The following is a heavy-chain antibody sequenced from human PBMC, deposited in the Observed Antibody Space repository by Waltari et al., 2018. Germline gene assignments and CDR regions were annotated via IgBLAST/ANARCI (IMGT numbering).Heavy chain of an antibody. Sequence: QVQLQESGPGLVKPSQTLSLTCTVSGGSISSGSYYWSWIRQSAGKGLEWIGRSYTSGRTNSNPSLKSRVTISVDTSKNQFSLKLGSVTAADTAVYYCARETMEGAFDIWGQGTMVTVSS. J-gene: IGHJ3*02. CDR2: SYTSGRT. CDR1: GGSISSGSYY. V-gene: IGHV4-61*02. D-gene: IGHD3-3*01. CDR3: ARETMEGAFDI.